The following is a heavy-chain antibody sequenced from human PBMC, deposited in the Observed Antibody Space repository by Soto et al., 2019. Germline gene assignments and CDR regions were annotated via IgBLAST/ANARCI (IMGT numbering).Heavy chain of an antibody. CDR3: AASCVGCGGFNYYGMDV. CDR1: GGSISSGGYY. CDR2: IYYSGST. V-gene: IGHV4-31*03. J-gene: IGHJ6*02. D-gene: IGHD2-21*01. Sequence: QVQLQESGPGLVKPSQTLSLTCTVSGGSISSGGYYRSWIRQHPGKGLEWIGYIYYSGSTYYNPSLKSRVTISVDTSKNQFSLKLSSVTAADTAVYYCAASCVGCGGFNYYGMDVWGQGTTVTVSS.